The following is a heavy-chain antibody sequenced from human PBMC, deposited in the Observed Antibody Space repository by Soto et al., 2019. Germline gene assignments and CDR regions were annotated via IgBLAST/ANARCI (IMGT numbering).Heavy chain of an antibody. Sequence: PSETLSLTWTVSGGSISSGGYYWSWIRQHPGKGLEWIGYIYYSGSTYYNPSLKSRVTISVDTSKNQFSLKLSSVTAADTAVYYCAVYDSSGGDNWFDPWGQGTLVTISS. CDR1: GGSISSGGYY. CDR2: IYYSGST. J-gene: IGHJ5*02. V-gene: IGHV4-31*02. D-gene: IGHD3-22*01. CDR3: AVYDSSGGDNWFDP.